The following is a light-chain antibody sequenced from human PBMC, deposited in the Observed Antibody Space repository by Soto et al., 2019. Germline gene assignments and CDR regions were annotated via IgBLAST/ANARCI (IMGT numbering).Light chain of an antibody. J-gene: IGLJ2*01. V-gene: IGLV1-40*01. Sequence: QLVLTQPPSVSGAPGQRVTISCTGSSSNIGAGYDVHWYQQLPGTAPKLLIYGNSNRPSGVPDRFSGSKSGTSASLAITGLQAEDEADYYYQSYDSSLSGHVVFGGGTKLTVL. CDR1: SSNIGAGYD. CDR2: GNS. CDR3: QSYDSSLSGHVV.